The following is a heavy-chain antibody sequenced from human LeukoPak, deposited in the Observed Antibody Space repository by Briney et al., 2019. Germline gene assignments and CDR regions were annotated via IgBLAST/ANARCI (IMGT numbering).Heavy chain of an antibody. D-gene: IGHD5-24*01. J-gene: IGHJ4*02. V-gene: IGHV1-18*01. CDR2: ISAYNGNT. Sequence: ASVTVSCKASGLSLTHDGISWVRQAPGQGLEWMGWISAYNGNTNYAQKLQGRVTMTTDTSTSTAYMELRSLRSDDTAVYYCAGLRDGYNQGISWGQGTLVTVSS. CDR3: AGLRDGYNQGIS. CDR1: GLSLTHDG.